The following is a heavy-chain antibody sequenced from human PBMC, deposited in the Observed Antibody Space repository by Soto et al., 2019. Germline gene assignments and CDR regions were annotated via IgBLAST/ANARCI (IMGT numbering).Heavy chain of an antibody. CDR3: AGRCDGTNCLAHFDY. CDR2: IIPIFGTP. Sequence: SVKVSCKASGGTSNNYVINCVRQAPGQGLEWMAGIIPIFGTPNYAQRFQGRVTITADKSTSTAYMELNSLRSEDTAVYYCAGRCDGTNCLAHFDYWGQGTLVTVSS. V-gene: IGHV1-69*06. D-gene: IGHD2-2*01. CDR1: GGTSNNYV. J-gene: IGHJ4*02.